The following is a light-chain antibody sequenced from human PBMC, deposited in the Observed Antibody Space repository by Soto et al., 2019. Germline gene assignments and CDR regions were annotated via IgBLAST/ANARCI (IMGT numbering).Light chain of an antibody. Sequence: QSVLTQPPSVSGAPGQRVTISCTGSSSNIGAGSDVHWYHQLPGTSPNVLINGNSNRPSGVPDLFYGSKSGTSASLAITGLQAEDEADYYCQSYDSSLSGYVFGTGTKLTVL. CDR2: GNS. J-gene: IGLJ1*01. CDR1: SSNIGAGSD. CDR3: QSYDSSLSGYV. V-gene: IGLV1-40*01.